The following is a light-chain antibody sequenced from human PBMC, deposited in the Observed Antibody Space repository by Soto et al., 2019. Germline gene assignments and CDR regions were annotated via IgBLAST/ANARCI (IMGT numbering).Light chain of an antibody. CDR2: EVI. V-gene: IGLV2-8*01. CDR1: SSDVGGYSY. Sequence: QSALTQPPSASGSPGQSVTISCTGTSSDVGGYSYVSWYQQHPGQAPKLIIYEVIKRPSGVPDRFSGSKSGNTASLTVSGLQAEDEADYYCSSYAGSRNVIFGGGTKLTVL. J-gene: IGLJ2*01. CDR3: SSYAGSRNVI.